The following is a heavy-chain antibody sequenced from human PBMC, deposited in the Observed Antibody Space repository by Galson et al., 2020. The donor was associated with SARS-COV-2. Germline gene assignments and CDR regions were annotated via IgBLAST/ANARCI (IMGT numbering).Heavy chain of an antibody. Sequence: SGPTQVKPKQTLNLTCTFSGFSLSTSGMCVRWIRQPPGKALEWLAHIDSDDDKYYSTSLKTRLTISKDTSKNQVVLTMTNMDPVDTATYYCARIVVEQQLVHDYYYGMDVWGQGTTVTVSS. D-gene: IGHD6-13*01. J-gene: IGHJ6*02. CDR3: ARIVVEQQLVHDYYYGMDV. CDR1: GFSLSTSGMC. CDR2: IDSDDDK. V-gene: IGHV2-70*01.